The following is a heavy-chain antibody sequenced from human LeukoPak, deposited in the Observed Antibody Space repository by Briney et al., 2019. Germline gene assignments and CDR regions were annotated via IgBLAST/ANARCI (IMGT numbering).Heavy chain of an antibody. J-gene: IGHJ3*02. CDR1: GYTFSSYA. D-gene: IGHD3-16*01. Sequence: GGSLRLSCAASGYTFSSYAMHRVRQAPGKGLEWVAVISYDGSNKYYADSVKGRFTISRDNSKNTLYLQMNSLRAEDTAVYYCARAGGGKGGAFDIWGQGTMVTVSS. CDR2: ISYDGSNK. CDR3: ARAGGGKGGAFDI. V-gene: IGHV3-30*04.